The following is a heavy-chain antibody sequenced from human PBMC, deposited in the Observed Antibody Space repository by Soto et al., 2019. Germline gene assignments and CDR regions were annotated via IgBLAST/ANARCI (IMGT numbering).Heavy chain of an antibody. CDR1: GFTFSSYG. Sequence: QVQLVESGGGVVQPGRSLRLSCAASGFTFSSYGMHWVRQAPGKGLEWVAVIWYDGSNKYYADSVKGRFTISRDNSKNTLYLQMNSLRAEDTAVYYCARDGGNSARFDYWGQGTLVTVSS. D-gene: IGHD2-21*02. CDR3: ARDGGNSARFDY. J-gene: IGHJ4*02. CDR2: IWYDGSNK. V-gene: IGHV3-33*01.